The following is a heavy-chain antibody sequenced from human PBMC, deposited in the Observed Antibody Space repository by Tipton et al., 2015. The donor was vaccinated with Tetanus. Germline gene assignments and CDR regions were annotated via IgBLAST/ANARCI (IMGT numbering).Heavy chain of an antibody. CDR3: ARDRGDYIYYGMDV. CDR1: GYTFTGYY. J-gene: IGHJ6*02. CDR2: IDPNSGGT. V-gene: IGHV1-2*02. Sequence: QLVQSGAEVKKPGASVKVSCKASGYTFTGYYIYWVRRAPGQGLEWMGWIDPNSGGTVYAQNFQGRVTMTRDTSISTVYMELSRLRSDDTAVYYCARDRGDYIYYGMDVWGPGTTVTVSS. D-gene: IGHD3-22*01.